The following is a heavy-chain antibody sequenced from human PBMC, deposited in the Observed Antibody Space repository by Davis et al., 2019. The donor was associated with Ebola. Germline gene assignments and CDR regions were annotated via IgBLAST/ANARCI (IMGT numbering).Heavy chain of an antibody. Sequence: SETLSLTCTVSGGFVSGYYWSWIRQPPGKGLEWIGYIYYSGSTNYNPSLKSRVTISVDASKNQFSLNLTSVTAADTAVYFCARHWCGIEPRVCPYYYYAMDVWGKGTTVTVSS. V-gene: IGHV4-59*02. CDR1: GGFVSGYY. CDR2: IYYSGST. CDR3: ARHWCGIEPRVCPYYYYAMDV. J-gene: IGHJ6*04. D-gene: IGHD6-6*01.